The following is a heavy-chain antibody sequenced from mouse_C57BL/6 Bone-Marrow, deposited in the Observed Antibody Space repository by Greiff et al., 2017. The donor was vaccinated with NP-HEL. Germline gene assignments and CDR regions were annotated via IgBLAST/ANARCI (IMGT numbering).Heavy chain of an antibody. V-gene: IGHV1-69*01. D-gene: IGHD1-1*01. CDR3: ARVHYYGSSPYYFDY. J-gene: IGHJ2*01. CDR2: IDPSDSYT. Sequence: QVQLQQPGAELVMPGASVKLSCKASGYTFTSYWMHWVKQRHGQGLEWIGEIDPSDSYTNYNQKFKGKSTLTVDKSSSTAYMQLSSLTSEDSAVYYCARVHYYGSSPYYFDYWGQGTTLTVSS. CDR1: GYTFTSYW.